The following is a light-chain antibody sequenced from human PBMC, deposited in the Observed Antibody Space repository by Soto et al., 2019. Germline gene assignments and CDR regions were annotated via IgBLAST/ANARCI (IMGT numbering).Light chain of an antibody. CDR1: QSVSSN. CDR3: QQYNNWPRT. J-gene: IGKJ1*01. CDR2: GAS. V-gene: IGKV3-15*01. Sequence: EIVITQSPATLAVSPGERATLSCRASQSVSSNLAWYQQKPGQAPRLLIHGASTRATGIPVRFSGSGSGQYLSVTINSLQSEDFAVYYCQQYNNWPRTLGHRAQV.